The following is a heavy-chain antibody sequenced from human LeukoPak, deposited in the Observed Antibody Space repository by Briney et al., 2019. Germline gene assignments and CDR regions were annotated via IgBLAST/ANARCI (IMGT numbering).Heavy chain of an antibody. D-gene: IGHD2-8*01. CDR3: AKGGKEKGVVLMVYAIDY. V-gene: IGHV3-23*01. CDR1: GFTFSSYA. Sequence: GGSLRLSCAASGFTFSSYAMSWVRQAPGKGLEWVSAISGSGGSTYYADSVKGRFTISRDNSKNTLYLQMNSLRAEDTAVYYCAKGGKEKGVVLMVYAIDYWGQGTLVTVSS. J-gene: IGHJ4*02. CDR2: ISGSGGST.